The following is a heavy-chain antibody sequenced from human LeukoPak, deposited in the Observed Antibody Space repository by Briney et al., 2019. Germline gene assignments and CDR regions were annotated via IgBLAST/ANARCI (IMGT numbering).Heavy chain of an antibody. CDR3: ARDPEKFNCSSTSCSYYYYMDV. Sequence: GASVKVSCKASGGTFSSYAISWVRQAPGQGLEWMGRIIPILGIANCAQKFQGRVTITADKSTSTAYMELSSLRSEDTAVYYCARDPEKFNCSSTSCSYYYYMDVWGKGTTVTVSS. V-gene: IGHV1-69*04. CDR2: IIPILGIA. J-gene: IGHJ6*03. D-gene: IGHD2-2*01. CDR1: GGTFSSYA.